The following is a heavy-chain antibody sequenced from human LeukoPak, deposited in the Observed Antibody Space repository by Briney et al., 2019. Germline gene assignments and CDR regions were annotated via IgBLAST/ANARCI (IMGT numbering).Heavy chain of an antibody. CDR3: AKGLAQLWFY. V-gene: IGHV3-23*01. D-gene: IGHD5-18*01. CDR1: GFTFSSYA. CDR2: ISGSGGST. Sequence: GGSLRLSCAASGFTFSSYAMSWVRQAPGKGLEWVSAISGSGGSTYYADTVKGRFTISRDNSKNTLYLQMISLRAEDTAVYYCAKGLAQLWFYWGQGTLVTVSS. J-gene: IGHJ4*02.